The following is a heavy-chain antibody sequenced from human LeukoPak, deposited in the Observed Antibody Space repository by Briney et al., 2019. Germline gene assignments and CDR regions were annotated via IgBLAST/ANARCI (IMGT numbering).Heavy chain of an antibody. CDR2: ISQDVSKK. V-gene: IGHV3-33*01. CDR1: VFDFSDYG. Sequence: GGSLRLSCAASVFDFSDYGIHWVRQAPGKGLEWVSTISQDVSKKYYADSGKGRLPISRDNYKNPLNLQMHSLRAEETAVYYCARLEALGYCTGGSCSGHDVFDIWGQGTMVTVSS. CDR3: ARLEALGYCTGGSCSGHDVFDI. J-gene: IGHJ3*02. D-gene: IGHD2-8*02.